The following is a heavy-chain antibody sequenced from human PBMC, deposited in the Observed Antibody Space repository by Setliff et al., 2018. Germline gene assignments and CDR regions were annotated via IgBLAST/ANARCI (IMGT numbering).Heavy chain of an antibody. J-gene: IGHJ4*02. Sequence: SETLSLTCAVSGSAISRGHYWGWIRQPPGKGGLEWIGSFRPTGRTYYNPSLKSRVTISLDTSKNQFSLKLTSVTAADTAVYYCVRDVGDGYGVDYWGQGTLVTVSS. D-gene: IGHD4-17*01. CDR3: VRDVGDGYGVDY. CDR1: GSAISRGHY. V-gene: IGHV4-38-2*02. CDR2: FRPTGRT.